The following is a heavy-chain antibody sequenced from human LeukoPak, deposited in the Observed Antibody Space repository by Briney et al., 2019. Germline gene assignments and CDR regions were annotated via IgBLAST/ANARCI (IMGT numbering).Heavy chain of an antibody. CDR2: ISSVSSTI. CDR1: GFTFSSYR. Sequence: PGGSMRLSCAASGFTFSSYRMNWVRQAPEKGLEWVSYISSVSSTIYYADSVKGRFTISRDNGRNSLYLQMNSLRDEDTAVYYCARDTKADYWGQGTLVTVSS. J-gene: IGHJ4*02. V-gene: IGHV3-48*02. CDR3: ARDTKADY.